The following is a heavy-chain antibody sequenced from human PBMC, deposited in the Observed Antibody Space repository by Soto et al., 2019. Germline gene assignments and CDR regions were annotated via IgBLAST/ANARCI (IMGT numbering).Heavy chain of an antibody. V-gene: IGHV3-30-3*01. CDR2: ISYDGSNK. CDR1: GFTFSSYA. CDR3: ARGKGGLKSLDY. J-gene: IGHJ4*02. Sequence: QVQLVESGGGVVQPGRSLRLSCAASGFTFSSYAMHWVRQAPGKGLEWVAVISYDGSNKYYADSVKGRFTISRDNSKNTLYLQMNSLRAEDTAVYYCARGKGGLKSLDYWGQGTLVTVSS. D-gene: IGHD3-16*01.